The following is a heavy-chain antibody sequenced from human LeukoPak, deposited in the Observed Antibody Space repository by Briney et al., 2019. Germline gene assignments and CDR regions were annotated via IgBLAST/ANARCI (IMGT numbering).Heavy chain of an antibody. CDR1: GITFSGYS. Sequence: GGSLRLSCVVSGITFSGYSMIWVRQAPGKGLEWLSFMTTSGNTIFYAESVKDRFTISRDNAKKSLYLQMNSLRDEDTAVYYCARVGGATAVTMYFEYWGQGTLVTASS. J-gene: IGHJ4*02. D-gene: IGHD1-26*01. V-gene: IGHV3-48*02. CDR2: MTTSGNTI. CDR3: ARVGGATAVTMYFEY.